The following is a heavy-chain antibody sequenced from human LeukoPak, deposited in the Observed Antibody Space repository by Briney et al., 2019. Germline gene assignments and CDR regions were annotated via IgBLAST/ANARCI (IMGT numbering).Heavy chain of an antibody. Sequence: GGSLRLSCAASRFTFSNAWLNWVRQAPGKGLEWVGRIKSKADGGTTDSVVPVKGRFTISRDDSNNMVYLQMNSLKIEDTAVYYCAIDEPDYAPYDFDYWGQGTQVTVSS. CDR1: RFTFSNAW. J-gene: IGHJ4*02. CDR2: IKSKADGGTT. V-gene: IGHV3-15*01. CDR3: AIDEPDYAPYDFDY. D-gene: IGHD4-17*01.